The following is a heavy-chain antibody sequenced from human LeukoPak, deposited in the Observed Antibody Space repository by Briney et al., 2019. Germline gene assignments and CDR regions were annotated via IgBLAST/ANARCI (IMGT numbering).Heavy chain of an antibody. CDR2: VYYGRSP. V-gene: IGHV4-39*02. Sequence: SETLSLTCTVSGDSISRSTYYWAWIRQPPGKGLEWIGSVYYGRSPYYNPSLESRAAISVDTSKNHFSLKMSSVTAADTAVYYCARSSGTGTFSYWGQGTLVTVSS. J-gene: IGHJ4*02. CDR1: GDSISRSTYY. CDR3: ARSSGTGTFSY. D-gene: IGHD6-25*01.